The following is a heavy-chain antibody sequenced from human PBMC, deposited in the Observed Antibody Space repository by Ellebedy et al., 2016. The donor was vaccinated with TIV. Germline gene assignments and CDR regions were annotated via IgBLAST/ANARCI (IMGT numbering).Heavy chain of an antibody. CDR1: GGSISSRNYY. Sequence: SETLSLTCTVSGGSISSRNYYWGWIRQPPGKGLEWIGSIYYTGSTYYNPSLKSRVAIYVDTPKNQLSLKLTSVTAADTAVYYCARQKQEMVPWWYDPWGQGALVTVSS. V-gene: IGHV4-39*01. D-gene: IGHD6-13*01. CDR3: ARQKQEMVPWWYDP. CDR2: IYYTGST. J-gene: IGHJ5*02.